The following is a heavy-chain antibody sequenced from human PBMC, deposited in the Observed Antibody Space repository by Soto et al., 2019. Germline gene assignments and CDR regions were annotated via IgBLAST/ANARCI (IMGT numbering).Heavy chain of an antibody. D-gene: IGHD2-2*01. J-gene: IGHJ5*02. Sequence: SSVKVSCKVSGCTLTELSLPWVRQAPGKGIEWMGGFDPEDGETIYAQKFQGRVTMTEDTSTDTAYMELSRLTSVDTAVYYCATWVCSSNGYPSNWLDPRSQRTLVPVSS. V-gene: IGHV1-24*01. CDR1: GCTLTELS. CDR2: FDPEDGET. CDR3: ATWVCSSNGYPSNWLDP.